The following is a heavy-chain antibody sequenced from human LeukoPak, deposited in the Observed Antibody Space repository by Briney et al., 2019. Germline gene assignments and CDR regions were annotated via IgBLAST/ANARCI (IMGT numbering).Heavy chain of an antibody. V-gene: IGHV1-2*06. CDR1: GYTVLDYY. CDR2: INPRDGET. D-gene: IGHD3-3*01. J-gene: IGHJ4*02. CDR3: GRDWELRFHQGGLDY. Sequence: ASVTVSFTASGYTVLDYYIHWVRQAPGQGLDGMGRINPRDGETSFAQKFQGRVTITSDMSISTAYMELSGLRYDDTAVYYCGRDWELRFHQGGLDYWGQGGLVTVSS.